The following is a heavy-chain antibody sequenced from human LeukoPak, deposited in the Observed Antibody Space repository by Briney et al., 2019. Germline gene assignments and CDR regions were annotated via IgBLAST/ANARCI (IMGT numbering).Heavy chain of an antibody. CDR2: IKQDGSEK. Sequence: GGSLRLSCATSGFTFSNYWMSWVRQAPGKGLEWVANIKQDGSEKYYVDSVKGRFTISRDNAKNSLYLQMNNLRAEDTAVYYRARNRGYQQFDYWGQGTLVTVSS. J-gene: IGHJ4*02. V-gene: IGHV3-7*01. D-gene: IGHD2-2*01. CDR3: ARNRGYQQFDY. CDR1: GFTFSNYW.